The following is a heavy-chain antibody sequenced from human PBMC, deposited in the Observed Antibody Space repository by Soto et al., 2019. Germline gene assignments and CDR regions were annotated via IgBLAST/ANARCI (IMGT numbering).Heavy chain of an antibody. J-gene: IGHJ6*02. CDR3: ARDSNRGSQYYYYYGMDV. CDR1: GFTFSSYA. CDR2: ISYDGSDK. D-gene: IGHD3-10*01. V-gene: IGHV3-30-3*01. Sequence: PGGSLRLSCAASGFTFSSYAMHWVRQAPGKGLEWVALISYDGSDKDYADSVKGRFTISRDNSRNTLFLQMNSLRAEDTAVYYFARDSNRGSQYYYYYGMDVWGQGTTVTVSS.